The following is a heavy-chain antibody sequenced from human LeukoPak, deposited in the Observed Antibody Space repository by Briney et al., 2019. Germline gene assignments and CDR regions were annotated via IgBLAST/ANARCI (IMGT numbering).Heavy chain of an antibody. CDR1: NYSISTDYY. CDR3: ARDLGSDYGDYAFDY. J-gene: IGHJ4*02. D-gene: IGHD4-17*01. CDR2: IYYSGST. Sequence: SETLSLTCTVSNYSISTDYYWSWIRQPPGKGLEWIGYIYYSGSTNYNPSLKSRVTISVDTSKKQFSLKLSSVTAADTAVYYCARDLGSDYGDYAFDYWGQGTLVTVSS. V-gene: IGHV4-61*01.